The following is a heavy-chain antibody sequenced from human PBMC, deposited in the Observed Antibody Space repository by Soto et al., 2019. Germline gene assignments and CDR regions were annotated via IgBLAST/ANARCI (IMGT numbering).Heavy chain of an antibody. CDR2: ISGDSGNT. J-gene: IGHJ4*01. Sequence: GASVKVSCKASGYMFTKSAMHWVRQAPGQRLEWMGWISGDSGNTKYSPKLQDRVTITRDTSASTAYMELSSLRSEDTALYYCASDGVAAGKINFDYWGQGTLVTVSS. CDR3: ASDGVAAGKINFDY. CDR1: GYMFTKSA. D-gene: IGHD6-19*01. V-gene: IGHV1-3*01.